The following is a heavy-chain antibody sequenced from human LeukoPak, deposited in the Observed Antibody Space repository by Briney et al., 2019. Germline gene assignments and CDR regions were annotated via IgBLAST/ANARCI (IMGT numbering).Heavy chain of an antibody. CDR2: ISYDGSNK. Sequence: GRSLRLSCAASGFTFSTYGMHWVRQAPGKGLEWVAVISYDGSNKYYTDSVKGRFTISGDNSKNTLYLQMNSLRTEDTAVYYCAKSDLGHRSRQVGHFDYWGQGTLVTVSS. J-gene: IGHJ4*02. V-gene: IGHV3-30*18. CDR1: GFTFSTYG. D-gene: IGHD2-15*01. CDR3: AKSDLGHRSRQVGHFDY.